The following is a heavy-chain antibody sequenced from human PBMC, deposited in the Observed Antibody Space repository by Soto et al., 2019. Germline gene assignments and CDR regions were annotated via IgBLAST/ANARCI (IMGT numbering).Heavy chain of an antibody. CDR2: IYYSGST. Sequence: QVQLQESGPGLVKPSETLSLTCTVSGGSISGYYWSWIRQPPAKGLEWIGYIYYSGSTNYNPSLTSRVTISVDTSKNQFSLKLSAVTAADTAVYYCARRVKFASGRRPAYYFDYWGQGTLVTVSS. J-gene: IGHJ4*02. D-gene: IGHD3-10*01. CDR1: GGSISGYY. CDR3: ARRVKFASGRRPAYYFDY. V-gene: IGHV4-59*01.